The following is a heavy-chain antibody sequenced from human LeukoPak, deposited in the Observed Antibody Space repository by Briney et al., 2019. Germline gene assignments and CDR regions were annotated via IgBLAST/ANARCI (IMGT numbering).Heavy chain of an antibody. CDR3: ASSLIRDGYNVDY. CDR1: GGSISSYY. Sequence: SETLSLTCPVSGGSISSYYWSWIRQPPGKGLEWIGYIYSGGSTNYNPSLKSRVTISVDTSKNQFSLKLSSVTAADTAVYYCASSLIRDGYNVDYWGQGTLVTVSS. V-gene: IGHV4-59*01. CDR2: IYSGGST. D-gene: IGHD5-24*01. J-gene: IGHJ4*02.